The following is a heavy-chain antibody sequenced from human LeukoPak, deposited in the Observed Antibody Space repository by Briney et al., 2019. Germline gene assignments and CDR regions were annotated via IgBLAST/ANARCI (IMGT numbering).Heavy chain of an antibody. CDR2: ISGSGGTI. V-gene: IGHV3-21*04. CDR3: ARDQSYYYDSSGYYDFDY. Sequence: GGSLRLSCAASGFTFSSYSMSWVRQAPGKGLEWVSAISGSGGTIYYADSVKGRFTISRDNAKNSLYLQMNSLRAEDTAVYYCARDQSYYYDSSGYYDFDYWGQGTLVTVSS. D-gene: IGHD3-22*01. J-gene: IGHJ4*02. CDR1: GFTFSSYS.